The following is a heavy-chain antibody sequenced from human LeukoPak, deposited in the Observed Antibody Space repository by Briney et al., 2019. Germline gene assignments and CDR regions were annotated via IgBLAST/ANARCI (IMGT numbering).Heavy chain of an antibody. D-gene: IGHD6-19*01. Sequence: GGSLRLSCAASGFTFSSYSMHWVRQAPGKGLEWVAVISYDGSNKYYADSVKGRFTISRDNSKNTLYLQMNSLRAEDTAVYYCARVVGGELSGWFDFWGQGTLVTVSS. CDR3: ARVVGGELSGWFDF. V-gene: IGHV3-30*03. CDR1: GFTFSSYS. CDR2: ISYDGSNK. J-gene: IGHJ4*02.